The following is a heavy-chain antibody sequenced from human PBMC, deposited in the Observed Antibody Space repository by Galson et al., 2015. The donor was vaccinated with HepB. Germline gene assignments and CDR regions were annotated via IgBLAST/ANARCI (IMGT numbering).Heavy chain of an antibody. CDR1: GYTLTELS. J-gene: IGHJ5*02. CDR2: FDPEDGET. CDR3: ATPPVAAAGSLNWFDP. Sequence: SVKVSCKVSGYTLTELSMHWVRQAPGKGLEWMGGFDPEDGETIYAQKFQGRVTMTEDTSTDTAYMELSSLRSEDTAVYYCATPPVAAAGSLNWFDPWGQGTLVTVSS. V-gene: IGHV1-24*01. D-gene: IGHD6-13*01.